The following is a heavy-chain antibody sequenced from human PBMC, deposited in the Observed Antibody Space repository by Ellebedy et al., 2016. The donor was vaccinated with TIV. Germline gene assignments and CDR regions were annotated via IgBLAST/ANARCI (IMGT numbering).Heavy chain of an antibody. V-gene: IGHV1-69*02. CDR3: AAGNDGGWFDP. CDR2: IITILGIA. Sequence: AASVKVSCKASGGTFSSYPISGVRQAPGQGLEWMGRIITILGIANYAPKFQGRVTITADTPTSIAYMELSSLRSEDTAVYYCAAGNDGGWFDPWGQGTLVTVSS. J-gene: IGHJ5*02. CDR1: GGTFSSYP. D-gene: IGHD1-1*01.